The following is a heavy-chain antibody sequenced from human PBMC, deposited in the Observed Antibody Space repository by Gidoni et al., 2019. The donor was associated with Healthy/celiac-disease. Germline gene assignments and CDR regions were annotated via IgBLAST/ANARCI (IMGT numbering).Heavy chain of an antibody. Sequence: EVQLVESGGGLVQPGRSLRLSCAASGFTFDDYAMHWVRQAPGKGLEWVSGISWNSGSIGYADSVKGRFTISRDNAKNSLYLQMNSLRAEDTALYYCAKTPSRALWFGEDYYYYGMDVWGQGTTVTVSS. J-gene: IGHJ6*02. D-gene: IGHD3-10*01. CDR1: GFTFDDYA. CDR2: ISWNSGSI. CDR3: AKTPSRALWFGEDYYYYGMDV. V-gene: IGHV3-9*01.